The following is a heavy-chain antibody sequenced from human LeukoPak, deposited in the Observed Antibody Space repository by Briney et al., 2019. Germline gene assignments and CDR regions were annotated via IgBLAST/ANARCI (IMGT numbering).Heavy chain of an antibody. D-gene: IGHD6-19*01. Sequence: GGSLRLSCSAPGFTFSSYAMHWVRQAPGKGFEWVSGILHSEGRTYYADSVKGRFTVSRDNSKNTLYLQMNSLRVEDTAVYYCAKDQNPDSGWSFDYWGQGTLVTVSS. CDR1: GFTFSSYA. V-gene: IGHV3-23*01. J-gene: IGHJ4*02. CDR2: ILHSEGRT. CDR3: AKDQNPDSGWSFDY.